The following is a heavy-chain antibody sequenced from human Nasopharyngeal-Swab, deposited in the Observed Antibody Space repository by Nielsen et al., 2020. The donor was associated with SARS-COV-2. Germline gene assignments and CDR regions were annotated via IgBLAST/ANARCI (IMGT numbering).Heavy chain of an antibody. J-gene: IGHJ6*03. D-gene: IGHD6-19*01. Sequence: SETLSLTCAVYGGSFSGYYWSWIRQPPGKGLEWIGEINHSESTNYNPSLKSRVTISVDTSKNQFSLKLSSVTAADTAVYYCARGASIAVAGILLPDYYYYMDVWGKGTTVTVSS. CDR1: GGSFSGYY. CDR3: ARGASIAVAGILLPDYYYYMDV. V-gene: IGHV4-34*01. CDR2: INHSEST.